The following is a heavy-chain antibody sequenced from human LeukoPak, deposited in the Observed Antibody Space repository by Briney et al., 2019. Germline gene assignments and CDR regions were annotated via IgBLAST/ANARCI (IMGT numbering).Heavy chain of an antibody. J-gene: IGHJ5*02. D-gene: IGHD3-10*01. Sequence: SETLSLTCAVSGYSISSGYYWGWIRQPPGKGLEWIGSIYHSGSTYYNPSLKSRVTISVDTSKNQFSLKLSSVTAADTAVYYCVCGSGITGWFDPWGQGTLVTVSS. CDR3: VCGSGITGWFDP. CDR2: IYHSGST. CDR1: GYSISSGYY. V-gene: IGHV4-38-2*01.